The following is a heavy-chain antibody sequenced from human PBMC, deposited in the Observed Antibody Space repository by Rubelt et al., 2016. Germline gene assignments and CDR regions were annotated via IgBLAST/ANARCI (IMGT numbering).Heavy chain of an antibody. V-gene: IGHV4-39*07. CDR3: AKGGLLWFGELLFDAFDI. CDR2: SGST. Sequence: SGSTYYNPSLKSRVTISVDTSKNQFSLKLSSVTAADTAVYYCAKGGLLWFGELLFDAFDIWGQGTMVTVSS. J-gene: IGHJ3*02. D-gene: IGHD3-10*01.